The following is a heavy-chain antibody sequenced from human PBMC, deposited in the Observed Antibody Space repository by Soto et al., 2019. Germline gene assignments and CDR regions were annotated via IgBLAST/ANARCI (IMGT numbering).Heavy chain of an antibody. CDR1: GASISSSSYY. CDR2: LYYGGST. J-gene: IGHJ4*01. Sequence: PSETLSLTCTVSGASISSSSYYWGWIRQPPGKGLEWIGSLYYGGSTYYSPSLKSRVTISVDTSKKQIFLKLTSATAADTAVYYCTTDSLFTMILVRFDFWGHGTLVTVSS. D-gene: IGHD3-22*01. V-gene: IGHV4-39*02. CDR3: TTDSLFTMILVRFDF.